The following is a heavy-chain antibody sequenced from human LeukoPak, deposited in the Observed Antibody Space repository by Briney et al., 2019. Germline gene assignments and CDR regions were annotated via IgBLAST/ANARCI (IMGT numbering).Heavy chain of an antibody. CDR2: INPNSGGT. J-gene: IGHJ4*02. D-gene: IGHD6-19*01. CDR3: ARRGIAVAGTLPLIDY. CDR1: GYTFTGYY. Sequence: ASVTVSCKASGYTFTGYYMHWVRQAPGQGLEWMGRINPNSGGTNYAQKFQGRVTMTRDTSISTAYMELSRLRSDDTAVYYCARRGIAVAGTLPLIDYWGQGTLVTVSS. V-gene: IGHV1-2*06.